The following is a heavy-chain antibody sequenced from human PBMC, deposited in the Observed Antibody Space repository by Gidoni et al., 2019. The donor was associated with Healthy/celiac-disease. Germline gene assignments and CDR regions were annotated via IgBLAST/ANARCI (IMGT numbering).Heavy chain of an antibody. J-gene: IGHJ4*02. D-gene: IGHD3-10*01. V-gene: IGHV4-59*01. CDR1: GGSISSYY. CDR2: IYYSGST. CDR3: ASQGGFGEFSGYDY. Sequence: QVQLQESGPGLVKPSETLSLTCPVSGGSISSYYWSWIRQPPGKGLEWNGYIYYSGSTNYNPSLKSRVTISVDTSKNQFSLNLSSVTAADTAVYYCASQGGFGEFSGYDYWGQGTLVTVSS.